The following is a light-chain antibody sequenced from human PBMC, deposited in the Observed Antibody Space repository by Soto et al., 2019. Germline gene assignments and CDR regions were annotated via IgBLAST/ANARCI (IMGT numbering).Light chain of an antibody. V-gene: IGKV3D-7*01. CDR1: QSGNNVY. J-gene: IGKJ4*01. Sequence: EIVLTQSPDSLSLSPGERATLSCRASQSGNNVYLAWYQQRPGQPPRLLIYGASTRATGTPARFSGSGSGTEFTLTISSLQSEDYAVYFCQQYIRWPLTFGGGTKVEI. CDR3: QQYIRWPLT. CDR2: GAS.